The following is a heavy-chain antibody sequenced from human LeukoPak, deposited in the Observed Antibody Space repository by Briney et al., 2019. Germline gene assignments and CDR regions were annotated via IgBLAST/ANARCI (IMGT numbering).Heavy chain of an antibody. CDR3: AKVLRVLAAAGTGSYFDY. CDR2: ISYDGSNK. V-gene: IGHV3-30*18. Sequence: GRSLRLSCAASGFTFSSYGMHWVRQAPGKGLEWVAVISYDGSNKYYADSVKGRFTISRDNSKNTLYLQMNSLRAEDTAVYYCAKVLRVLAAAGTGSYFDYWGQGTLVTVSS. CDR1: GFTFSSYG. J-gene: IGHJ4*02. D-gene: IGHD6-13*01.